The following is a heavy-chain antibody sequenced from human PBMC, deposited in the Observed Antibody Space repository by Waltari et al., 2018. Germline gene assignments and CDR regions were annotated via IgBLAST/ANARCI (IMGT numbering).Heavy chain of an antibody. Sequence: QVQLQESGPGLVKPSQTLSLTCTVSGGSISSGSYYWSWIRQPAGKGLEWIGRIYPSGSTNYNPSLKSRVTISVDTSKNQFSLKLSSVTAADTAVYYCARGGYSGYDRKGAWFDPWGQGTLVTVSS. D-gene: IGHD5-12*01. CDR2: IYPSGST. CDR1: GGSISSGSYY. V-gene: IGHV4-61*02. CDR3: ARGGYSGYDRKGAWFDP. J-gene: IGHJ5*02.